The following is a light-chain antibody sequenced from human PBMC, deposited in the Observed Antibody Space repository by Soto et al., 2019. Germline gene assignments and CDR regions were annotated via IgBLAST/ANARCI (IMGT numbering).Light chain of an antibody. CDR3: PQYYDAPQT. J-gene: IGKJ1*01. Sequence: DIVMTQSPDSLAVSLGERATIDCKSSQILLYIPNNKNYLAWYQQKPGQPPKLLIYWASTRESGVPDRFTGSGSGTDFTLTISSLQAEDVAVYYCPQYYDAPQTFGRGTKVEIK. V-gene: IGKV4-1*01. CDR2: WAS. CDR1: QILLYIPNNKNY.